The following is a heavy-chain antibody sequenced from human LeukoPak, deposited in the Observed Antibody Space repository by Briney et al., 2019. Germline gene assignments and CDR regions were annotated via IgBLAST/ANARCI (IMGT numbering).Heavy chain of an antibody. CDR1: GFTFSTYS. V-gene: IGHV3-48*02. D-gene: IGHD3-16*01. CDR3: ARDLRWGFDY. CDR2: ISNDRSTV. J-gene: IGHJ4*02. Sequence: GGSLRLSCAASGFTFSTYSLNWVRQAPGKGLEWVSYISNDRSTVADSVKGRFTISRDNTKNSLYLQMNGLRDEDTAIYYCARDLRWGFDYWGQGTLVTVSS.